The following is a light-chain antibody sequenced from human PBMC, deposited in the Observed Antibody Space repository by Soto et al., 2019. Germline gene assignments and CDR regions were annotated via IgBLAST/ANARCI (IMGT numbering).Light chain of an antibody. CDR2: DTS. CDR1: QSISSTY. V-gene: IGKV3-20*01. CDR3: QQYGTSPGLFT. Sequence: EIVLTQSPSTLSLSPGERDTLSCRASQSISSTYLAWYQQKPGQAPRLLIYDTSSRATGIPDKFIGSGSGSDFSLTISRLEPQASAVYYCQQYGTSPGLFTVGHGTKVAIK. J-gene: IGKJ3*01.